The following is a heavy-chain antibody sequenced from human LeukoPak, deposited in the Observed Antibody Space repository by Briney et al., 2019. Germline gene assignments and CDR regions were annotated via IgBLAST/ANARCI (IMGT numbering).Heavy chain of an antibody. CDR2: ISFDGANK. D-gene: IGHD6-13*01. CDR1: GFTFRNYG. J-gene: IGHJ4*02. V-gene: IGHV3-30*18. Sequence: PGGSLRLSCAASGFTFRNYGMHWVRQAPGKGLEWVAVISFDGANKYYADSVKGRFTISRDNSKNTIYLQMNSLRAEDTALYYCAKAAAAPGFDFWGQGTLVTVSS. CDR3: AKAAAAPGFDF.